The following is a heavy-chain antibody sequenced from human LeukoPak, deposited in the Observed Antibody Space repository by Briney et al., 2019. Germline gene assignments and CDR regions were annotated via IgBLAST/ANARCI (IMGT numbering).Heavy chain of an antibody. D-gene: IGHD2-2*02. CDR2: IRYDGGNK. V-gene: IGHV3-30*02. Sequence: GGSLRLSCAASGFTFSSYGMHWVRQAPGKGLEWVAFIRYDGGNKYYADSVKGRFTISRDNSKNTLCLQMNSLRAEDTVVYYCAKDAARDCSSTSCYMNDYWGQGTLVTVSS. CDR3: AKDAARDCSSTSCYMNDY. J-gene: IGHJ4*02. CDR1: GFTFSSYG.